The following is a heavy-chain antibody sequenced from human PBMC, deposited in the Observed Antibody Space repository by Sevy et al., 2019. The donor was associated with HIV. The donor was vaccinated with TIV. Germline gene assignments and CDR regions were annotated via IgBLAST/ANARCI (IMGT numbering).Heavy chain of an antibody. CDR3: AKEYVWGSYLFYYYGMDV. Sequence: GGSLRLSCAASGFTFSSYGMHWVRQAPGKGLEWVAVISYDGSNKYYAYSVKGRFTISRDNSKNTLYLQMNSLRAEDTAVYYCAKEYVWGSYLFYYYGMDVWAQGTTVTVSS. CDR2: ISYDGSNK. D-gene: IGHD3-16*01. V-gene: IGHV3-30*18. J-gene: IGHJ6*02. CDR1: GFTFSSYG.